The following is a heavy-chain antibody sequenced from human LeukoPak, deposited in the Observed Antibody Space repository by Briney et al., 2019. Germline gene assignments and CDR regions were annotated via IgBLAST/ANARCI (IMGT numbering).Heavy chain of an antibody. Sequence: SSETLSLTCTVSGGSISSYYWSWIRQPPGKGLEWIGYIYYSGSTNYNPSLKSRVTISVDTSKNQFSLKLSSVTAADTAVYYCARGVDYSFWSGYYISYYFDYWGQGTLVTVSS. CDR3: ARGVDYSFWSGYYISYYFDY. D-gene: IGHD3-3*01. J-gene: IGHJ4*02. CDR2: IYYSGST. CDR1: GGSISSYY. V-gene: IGHV4-59*01.